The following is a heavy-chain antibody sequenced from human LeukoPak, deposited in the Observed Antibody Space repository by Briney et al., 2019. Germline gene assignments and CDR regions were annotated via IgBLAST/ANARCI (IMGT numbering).Heavy chain of an antibody. D-gene: IGHD2-2*01. CDR1: GFTFSSYA. Sequence: GGSLRLSCAASGFTFSSYAMSWVRQAPGKGLEWVSAISGSGGSTYYADSVKGRFTISRDNSKNTRYLQMNSLRAEDTAVYYCAKATRGRYCSSTSCYGAYYYYGMDVWGQGTTVTVSS. J-gene: IGHJ6*02. CDR2: ISGSGGST. CDR3: AKATRGRYCSSTSCYGAYYYYGMDV. V-gene: IGHV3-23*01.